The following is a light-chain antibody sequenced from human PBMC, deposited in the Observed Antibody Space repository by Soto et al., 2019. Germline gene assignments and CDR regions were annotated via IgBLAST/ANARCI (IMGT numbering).Light chain of an antibody. Sequence: QSALTQPASVSGSPGQSITIPCTGTSSDVGGYNYVSWYQQHPGKAPKLMIYEVSNRPSGVSNRFSGSKSGNTASLTISGLQAEDEADYYCRSYTSSSTVVFGGGTKLTVL. CDR2: EVS. CDR1: SSDVGGYNY. V-gene: IGLV2-14*01. CDR3: RSYTSSSTVV. J-gene: IGLJ2*01.